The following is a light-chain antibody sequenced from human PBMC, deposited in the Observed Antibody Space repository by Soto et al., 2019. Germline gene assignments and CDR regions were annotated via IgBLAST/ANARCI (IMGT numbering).Light chain of an antibody. V-gene: IGLV4-69*01. CDR2: INCDGTH. CDR3: QSLGTGIQV. CDR1: SGYSTYA. J-gene: IGLJ3*02. Sequence: QSVLTQSPSASASLGASVKLTCTLSSGYSTYAIAWHQQQSGKGPRFLMKINCDGTHSKGDGFYDRFSGSSSGAERHLTIYSLQSEDEADYYCQSLGTGIQVFGGGTKLTVL.